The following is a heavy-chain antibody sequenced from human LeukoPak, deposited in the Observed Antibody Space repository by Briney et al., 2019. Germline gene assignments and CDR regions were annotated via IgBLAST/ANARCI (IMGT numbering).Heavy chain of an antibody. J-gene: IGHJ6*03. Sequence: ASVKVSCKASGYTFTSYDINWVRQATGQGLEWMGWMNPNSGNTGYAQKFQGRVTMTRNTSISTAYMELSSLRSEDTAVYYCAIRYGSGERYYYYYYMDVWGKGTTVTVSS. CDR1: GYTFTSYD. CDR3: AIRYGSGERYYYYYYMDV. CDR2: MNPNSGNT. V-gene: IGHV1-8*01. D-gene: IGHD3-10*01.